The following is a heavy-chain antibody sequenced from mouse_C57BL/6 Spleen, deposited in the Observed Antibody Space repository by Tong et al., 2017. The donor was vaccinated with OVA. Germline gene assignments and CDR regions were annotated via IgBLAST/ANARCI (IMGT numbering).Heavy chain of an antibody. V-gene: IGHV1-5*01. CDR1: GYTFTSYW. J-gene: IGHJ3*01. CDR3: YVARGFAY. Sequence: EVQLQESGTVLARPGASVKMSCKTSGYTFTSYWMHWVKQRPGQGLEWIGAIYPGNSDTSYNQKFKGKAKLTADKSSSTAYMELRSLTSEDSAVYYCYVARGFAYWGQGTLVTVSA. CDR2: IYPGNSDT. D-gene: IGHD3-3*01.